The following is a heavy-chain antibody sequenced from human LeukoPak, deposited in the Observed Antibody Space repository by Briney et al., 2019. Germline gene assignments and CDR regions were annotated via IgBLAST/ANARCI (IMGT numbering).Heavy chain of an antibody. V-gene: IGHV4-59*01. D-gene: IGHD6-19*01. Sequence: SETLSLTRTVSGGSLSSYYWSWIRQPPGQGLEGMGGIYYSGSTNYSPSLKSRVTISVDTSKNQFSLKLSSVTAADTAVYYCAREDEDSSGWYKAFDIWGQGTMVTVSS. CDR1: GGSLSSYY. J-gene: IGHJ3*02. CDR3: AREDEDSSGWYKAFDI. CDR2: IYYSGST.